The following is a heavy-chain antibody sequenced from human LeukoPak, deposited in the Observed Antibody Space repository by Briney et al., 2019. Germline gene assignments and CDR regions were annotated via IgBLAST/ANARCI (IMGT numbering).Heavy chain of an antibody. D-gene: IGHD3/OR15-3a*01. V-gene: IGHV1-46*01. J-gene: IGHJ5*02. CDR2: INPSSGRT. CDR1: GYTFTDYY. CDR3: ARGGLPARSWFDP. Sequence: ASVKVSCKASGYTFTDYYMHWVRQAPRQGLEWMGIINPSSGRTTYAQKFQGRVTMTRDTSTSTVYMELTSLRSEDTAVFYCARGGLPARSWFDPWGQGTLVTVSS.